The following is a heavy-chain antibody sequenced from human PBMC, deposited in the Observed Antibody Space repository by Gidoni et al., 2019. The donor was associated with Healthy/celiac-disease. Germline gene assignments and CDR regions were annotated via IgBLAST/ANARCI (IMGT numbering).Heavy chain of an antibody. CDR1: GFTFDDYT. D-gene: IGHD3-3*01. J-gene: IGHJ6*03. CDR3: AKAQPGYSLYDFWKDGYMDV. Sequence: EVQLVESGGVVVQPGGSLRLSCAASGFTFDDYTMPWVRQAPGKGLEWVSLISWDGGSTYYADSVKGRFTISRDNSKNFLYLQMNSLRTEDTALYYCAKAQPGYSLYDFWKDGYMDVWGKGTTVTVSS. V-gene: IGHV3-43*01. CDR2: ISWDGGST.